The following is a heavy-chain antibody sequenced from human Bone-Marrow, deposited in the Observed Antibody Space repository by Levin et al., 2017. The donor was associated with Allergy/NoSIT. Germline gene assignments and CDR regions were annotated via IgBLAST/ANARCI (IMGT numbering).Heavy chain of an antibody. J-gene: IGHJ5*02. V-gene: IGHV3-53*01. CDR3: ARDGYSSYWSVT. CDR1: GFVVSTKY. CDR2: INVGGST. D-gene: IGHD6-19*01. Sequence: GESLKISCAASGFVVSTKYMTWVRQAPGKGLEWVSLINVGGSTYYADSVKGRFTVSRDNSKNTVYLQMNSLRAEDTAVYYCARDGYSSYWSVTWGQGTLVTVSS.